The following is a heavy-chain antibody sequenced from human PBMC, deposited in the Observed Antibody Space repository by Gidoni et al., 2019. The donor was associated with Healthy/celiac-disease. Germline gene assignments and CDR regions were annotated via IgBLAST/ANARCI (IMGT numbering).Heavy chain of an antibody. CDR2: IYYSGST. CDR1: GGSISSYY. Sequence: QVQLQESGPGLVKPSETLSLTCTVAGGSISSYYWSWIRQPPGKGLEWIGYIYYSGSTNYNPSLKSRVTISVDTSKNQCSLKLSSVTAADTAVYYCARVPPPYTMVRGVGYYYGMDVWGQGTTVTVSS. V-gene: IGHV4-59*01. CDR3: ARVPPPYTMVRGVGYYYGMDV. J-gene: IGHJ6*02. D-gene: IGHD3-10*01.